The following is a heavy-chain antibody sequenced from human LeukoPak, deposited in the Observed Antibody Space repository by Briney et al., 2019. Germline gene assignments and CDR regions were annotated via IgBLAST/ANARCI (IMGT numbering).Heavy chain of an antibody. V-gene: IGHV4-34*01. D-gene: IGHD3-3*01. CDR1: GFTFTNYA. J-gene: IGHJ6*02. CDR3: AREPTSGRVPLDV. CDR2: INHSGST. Sequence: GSLRLSCAASGFTFTNYAMSWIRQPPGKGLEWIGEINHSGSTNYNPSLKSRVTISVDTSKNQFSLKLSSVTAADTAVYYCAREPTSGRVPLDVWGQGTTVTVSS.